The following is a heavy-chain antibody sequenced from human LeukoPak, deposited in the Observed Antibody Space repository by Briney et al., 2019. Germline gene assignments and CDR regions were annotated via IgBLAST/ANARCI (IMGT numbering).Heavy chain of an antibody. V-gene: IGHV1-3*01. CDR1: GYTFTTYA. D-gene: IGHD3-3*01. J-gene: IGHJ5*02. CDR3: ARMKFDYDFPHWFDL. Sequence: ASVKVSCKASGYTFTTYAMHWVRQAPGQRLEWMGWINVGNGNTKYSQEFQGRVTITRDTSASTAYMELRSLRSDDTAIYYCARMKFDYDFPHWFDLWGQGTLVTVSS. CDR2: INVGNGNT.